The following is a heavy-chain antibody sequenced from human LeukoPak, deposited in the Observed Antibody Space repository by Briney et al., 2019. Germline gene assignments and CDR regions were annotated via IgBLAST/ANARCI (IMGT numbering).Heavy chain of an antibody. CDR1: GGSISSYY. V-gene: IGHV4-59*01. CDR3: ARGGSGYFNWFDP. CDR2: IYYSGST. Sequence: SSETLSHTCTVSGGSISSYYWSWIRQPPGKGLEWIGYIYYSGSTNYNPSLKSRVTISVDTSKNQFSLKLSSVTAADTAVYYCARGGSGYFNWFDPWGQGTLVTVSS. J-gene: IGHJ5*02. D-gene: IGHD3-22*01.